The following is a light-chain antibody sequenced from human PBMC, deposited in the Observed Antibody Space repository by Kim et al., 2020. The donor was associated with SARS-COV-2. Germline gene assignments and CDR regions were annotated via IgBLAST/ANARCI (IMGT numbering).Light chain of an antibody. CDR3: QQFHDWPVT. Sequence: VSPGESATLSCRASQSIRTALAWYQQKPDQAPRLLIYDASTRATGIPARFSGSGSGAEFTLTISSLQSDDFALYHCQQFHDWPVTFGQGTRLEIK. CDR1: QSIRTA. CDR2: DAS. V-gene: IGKV3D-15*01. J-gene: IGKJ5*01.